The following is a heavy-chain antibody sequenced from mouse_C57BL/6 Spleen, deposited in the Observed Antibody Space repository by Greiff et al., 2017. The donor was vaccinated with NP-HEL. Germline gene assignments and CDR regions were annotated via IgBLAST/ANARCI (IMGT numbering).Heavy chain of an antibody. CDR2: IDPSDSYT. V-gene: IGHV1-69*01. J-gene: IGHJ2*01. D-gene: IGHD2-5*01. CDR3: ATYSNSFGFDY. Sequence: QVQLQQPGAELVMPGASVKLSCKASGYTFTSYWMHWVKQRPGQGLEWIGEIDPSDSYTNYNQKFKGKSTLTVDKSSSTAYMQLSSLTSEDSAVYYCATYSNSFGFDYWGQGTTLTVSS. CDR1: GYTFTSYW.